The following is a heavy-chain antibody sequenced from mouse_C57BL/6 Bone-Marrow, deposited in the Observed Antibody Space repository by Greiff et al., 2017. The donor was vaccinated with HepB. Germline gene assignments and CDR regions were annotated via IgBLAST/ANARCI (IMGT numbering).Heavy chain of an antibody. D-gene: IGHD1-1*01. Sequence: QVQLQQSGAELMKPGASVTLSCKATGYKFTGYWIEWVKQRPGHGLEWIGEILPGSGSTNYNEQFKGKATFTADTSSKTAYMQLSSLTTEDSAIYYFAWITTDPHYFDDWGKGTTLTVSS. CDR3: AWITTDPHYFDD. CDR1: GYKFTGYW. CDR2: ILPGSGST. V-gene: IGHV1-9*01. J-gene: IGHJ2*01.